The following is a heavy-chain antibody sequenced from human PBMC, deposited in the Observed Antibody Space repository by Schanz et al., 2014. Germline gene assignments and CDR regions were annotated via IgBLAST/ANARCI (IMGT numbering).Heavy chain of an antibody. CDR3: ARDGDFDY. CDR2: ISSSSGTI. Sequence: EVQLVESGGGLVKPGGSLRLSCAASGFTFNNYGMNWVRQAPEKGLEWVSYISSSSGTIYYADSVKGRFTISRDNSKNTRFLQMSSLRAEDTAVYYCARDGDFDYWGQGTLVTVSS. J-gene: IGHJ4*02. V-gene: IGHV3-48*01. CDR1: GFTFNNYG.